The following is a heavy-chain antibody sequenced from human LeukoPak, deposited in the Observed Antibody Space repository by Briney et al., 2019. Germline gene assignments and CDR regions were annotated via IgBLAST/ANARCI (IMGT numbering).Heavy chain of an antibody. Sequence: EASVKVSCKASGGTFSSYAISWVRQAPGQGLEWMGGIIPIFGTANYAQKFQGRVTITADESTSTAYMELSSLRSEDTAVYYCARGLLDLSSPPERSAFDIWGQGTMVTVSS. J-gene: IGHJ3*02. D-gene: IGHD6-13*01. CDR3: ARGLLDLSSPPERSAFDI. V-gene: IGHV1-69*01. CDR2: IIPIFGTA. CDR1: GGTFSSYA.